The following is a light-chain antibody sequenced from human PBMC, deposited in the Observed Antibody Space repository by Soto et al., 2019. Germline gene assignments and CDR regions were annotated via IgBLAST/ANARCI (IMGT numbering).Light chain of an antibody. CDR3: QQYGSSPPT. Sequence: EIALTQSPGTLSFSPVERSTLSCMASQSITYGYLAWYQHKPGQAPRLLIFGPSSRASGIPDRFSGGGSGTDFSLTISRLEPEDFAVYFCQQYGSSPPTFGQGTKVDIK. V-gene: IGKV3-20*01. CDR1: QSITYGY. J-gene: IGKJ1*01. CDR2: GPS.